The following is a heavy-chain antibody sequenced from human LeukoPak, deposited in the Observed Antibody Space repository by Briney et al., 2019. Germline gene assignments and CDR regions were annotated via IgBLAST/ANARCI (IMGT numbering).Heavy chain of an antibody. J-gene: IGHJ4*02. CDR1: GFTFSDYY. D-gene: IGHD3-10*01. CDR2: ISSSSSYT. V-gene: IGHV3-11*03. Sequence: GGSLRLSCGASGFTFSDYYMSWIRQAPGKGLEWVSYISSSSSYTNYADSVKGRFTISRDNAKNSLYLQMNSLRAEDTAVYYCATPLLWFGELPTPRDYWGQGTLVTVSS. CDR3: ATPLLWFGELPTPRDY.